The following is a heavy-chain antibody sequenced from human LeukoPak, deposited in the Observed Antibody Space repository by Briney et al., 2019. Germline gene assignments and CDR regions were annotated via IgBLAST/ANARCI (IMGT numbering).Heavy chain of an antibody. J-gene: IGHJ4*02. D-gene: IGHD3-22*01. CDR2: IYYSGST. CDR1: GGSISSYY. Sequence: SSETLSLTCTVSGGSISSYYWSWIRQPPGKGLEWIGYIYYSGSTNYNPSLKSRVTISVDTSKNQFSLKLSSVTAADTAVYYCAREGRDSSGYLLLDYWGQGTLVTVSS. V-gene: IGHV4-59*01. CDR3: AREGRDSSGYLLLDY.